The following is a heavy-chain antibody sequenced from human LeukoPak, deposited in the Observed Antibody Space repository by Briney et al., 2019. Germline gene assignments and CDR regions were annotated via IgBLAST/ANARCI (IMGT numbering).Heavy chain of an antibody. CDR1: GFTFSSHN. D-gene: IGHD2/OR15-2a*01. J-gene: IGHJ6*02. CDR3: ARDLMRLSTFGMDV. CDR2: ISSSSTYI. Sequence: GGSLRLSCAASGFTFSSHNMHWVRQAPGKGLEWVSSISSSSTYIYYADSVKGRFTISRDNAKNSLYLQMNSLRAEDTAVYYCARDLMRLSTFGMDVWGQGTTVTVPS. V-gene: IGHV3-21*01.